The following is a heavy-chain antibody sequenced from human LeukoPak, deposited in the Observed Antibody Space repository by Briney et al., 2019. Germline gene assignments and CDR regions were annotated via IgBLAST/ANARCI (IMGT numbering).Heavy chain of an antibody. CDR2: IYHSGST. CDR1: GYSISSGYY. J-gene: IGHJ4*02. D-gene: IGHD2-2*03. Sequence: PSETLSLTCAVSGYSISSGYYWGWIRQPPGKGLEWIGSIYHSGSTYYNPSLKSRVTISVDTSKNQFSLKLSSVTAADTAVYYCARLTSQIYVDIDPLFDYWGQGTLVTVSS. CDR3: ARLTSQIYVDIDPLFDY. V-gene: IGHV4-38-2*01.